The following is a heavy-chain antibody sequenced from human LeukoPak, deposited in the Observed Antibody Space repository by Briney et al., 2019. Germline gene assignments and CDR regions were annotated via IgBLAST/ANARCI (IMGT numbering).Heavy chain of an antibody. D-gene: IGHD2-8*01. CDR1: GFTFSSYS. CDR2: ISSSSSTI. J-gene: IGHJ4*02. V-gene: IGHV3-48*01. CDR3: ARVRLWTNGDPDY. Sequence: GGSLRLSCAASGFTFSSYSVNWVRQAPGKGLEWVSYISSSSSTIYYADSVKGRFTISRDNAKNSLYLQMNSLRAEDTAVYYCARVRLWTNGDPDYWGQGTLVTVSS.